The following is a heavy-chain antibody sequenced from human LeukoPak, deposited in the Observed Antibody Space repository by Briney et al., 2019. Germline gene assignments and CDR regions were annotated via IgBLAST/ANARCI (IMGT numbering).Heavy chain of an antibody. Sequence: GESLQISCKISGYILTRNWIGWVRQVPGKGLEWMGLAYPGDSGAKYSPSFQGQVTISADKSISTAYLQWSSLKASDTAMYYCARRHYYDSSGYYFAYYFDYWGQGTLVTVSS. D-gene: IGHD3-22*01. CDR2: AYPGDSGA. CDR3: ARRHYYDSSGYYFAYYFDY. V-gene: IGHV5-51*01. J-gene: IGHJ4*02. CDR1: GYILTRNW.